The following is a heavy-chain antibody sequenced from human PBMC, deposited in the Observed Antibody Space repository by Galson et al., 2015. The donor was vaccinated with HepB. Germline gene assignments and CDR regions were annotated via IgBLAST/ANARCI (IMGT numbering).Heavy chain of an antibody. CDR3: VRLVGGTVDN. V-gene: IGHV6-1*01. CDR2: THYRSKWSN. J-gene: IGHJ4*02. Sequence: CAISGDSVSSKTTAWNWIRQSPSRGLEWLGRTHYRSKWSNDYEVSVKSRITIKPDTSKNQFSLQLNAVTPEDTAAYYCVRLVGGTVDNWGQGTLVTVSS. CDR1: GDSVSSKTTA. D-gene: IGHD1-26*01.